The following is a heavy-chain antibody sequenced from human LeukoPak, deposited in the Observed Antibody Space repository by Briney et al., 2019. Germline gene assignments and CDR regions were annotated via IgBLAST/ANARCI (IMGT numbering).Heavy chain of an antibody. V-gene: IGHV3-48*01. Sequence: GGSLRLSCAASGFTFSSYSMNWVRQSPGKGLEWISYISSSSSASYYGDSVKGRFTISRDSATNSVSLQMDSLRPEDTAVYYCARGRGTSVYFDFWGQGTLVTVSS. CDR2: ISSSSSAS. CDR1: GFTFSSYS. D-gene: IGHD3-16*01. CDR3: ARGRGTSVYFDF. J-gene: IGHJ4*02.